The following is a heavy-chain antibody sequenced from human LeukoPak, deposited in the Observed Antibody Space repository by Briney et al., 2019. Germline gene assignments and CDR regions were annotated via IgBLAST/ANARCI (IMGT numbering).Heavy chain of an antibody. V-gene: IGHV4-39*01. CDR3: ARSGWPMGGFDH. CDR1: GDSISSDTYH. CDR2: VYYAGST. Sequence: SETLSLTCTVSGDSISSDTYHWGWIRQPPGKGLQWIGSVYYAGSTYYNPSLKSRVRISVDTSKDQFYLKLFPVTAADTAMYYCARSGWPMGGFDHWGQGILVTVSS. J-gene: IGHJ5*02. D-gene: IGHD3-10*01.